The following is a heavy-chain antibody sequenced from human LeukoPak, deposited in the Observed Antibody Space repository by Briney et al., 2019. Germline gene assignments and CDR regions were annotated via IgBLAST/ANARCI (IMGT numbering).Heavy chain of an antibody. CDR1: GFAVGVYA. CDR2: ITRSAETT. J-gene: IGHJ3*02. V-gene: IGHV3-23*01. CDR3: AKSPDYNDGSGYPEAFDI. Sequence: GGSLRLSGAASGFAVGVYAMSWVRQSPVKGLEWVSTITRSAETTYYADSVKGRFSIFRDNSKNTLDLQMNSLTAEDTAVYYCAKSPDYNDGSGYPEAFDIWGQGTMVIVSS. D-gene: IGHD3-22*01.